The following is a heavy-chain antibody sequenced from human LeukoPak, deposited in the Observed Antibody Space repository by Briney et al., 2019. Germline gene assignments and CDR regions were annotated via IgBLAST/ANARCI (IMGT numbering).Heavy chain of an antibody. CDR3: ARGNLNSNSFDY. V-gene: IGHV3-30*03. CDR2: ATIDERSV. Sequence: GRSLRLSCAASGFTFRNYGMHWIRQAPGKGLEWVGVATIDERSVFCADSVQGRFIISRDNSKTTLYLQMNNLRPEDTALYYCARGNLNSNSFDYWGQGTLVTVSS. J-gene: IGHJ4*02. D-gene: IGHD4-11*01. CDR1: GFTFRNYG.